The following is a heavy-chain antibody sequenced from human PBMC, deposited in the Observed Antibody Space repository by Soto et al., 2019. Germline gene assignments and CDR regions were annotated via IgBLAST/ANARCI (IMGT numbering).Heavy chain of an antibody. D-gene: IGHD3-10*01. CDR1: GCSISSYY. CDR3: AGGDYYGSGSYYMGYYYYYGMDV. V-gene: IGHV4-59*01. J-gene: IGHJ6*02. CDR2: IYYSGST. Sequence: SETLPLTCTFSGCSISSYYWSLIRQPPGKGLEWIGYIYYSGSTNYNPSLKSRVTISVDTSKNQFSLKLSSVTAADTAVYYCAGGDYYGSGSYYMGYYYYYGMDVWGQGTTVTVSS.